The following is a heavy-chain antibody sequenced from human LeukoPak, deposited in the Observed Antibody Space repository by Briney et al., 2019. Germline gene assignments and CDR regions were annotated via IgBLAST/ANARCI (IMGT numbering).Heavy chain of an antibody. J-gene: IGHJ4*02. Sequence: GGSLRLSCAASGFTFSSYAMTWVRQAPGKGLDWVSAISDSGSATDYADPVKGRFTISRDNSKSTLYLQLNSLRAEDTAVYYCARPVYCSTSGCRDYWGQGTLVTVSS. D-gene: IGHD2-2*01. CDR1: GFTFSSYA. CDR2: ISDSGSAT. V-gene: IGHV3-23*01. CDR3: ARPVYCSTSGCRDY.